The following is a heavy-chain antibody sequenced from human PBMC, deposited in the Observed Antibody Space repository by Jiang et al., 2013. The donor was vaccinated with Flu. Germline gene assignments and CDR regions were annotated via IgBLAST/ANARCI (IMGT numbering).Heavy chain of an antibody. D-gene: IGHD3-9*01. Sequence: LLKPSETLSLTCVVSGFSVSSGLFWGWIRQTPGKGLEWIASVYHTGTTYYNPSLESRVTISLDTSKNQLSLKLRSVTAADTAVFYCATWGWNTLTPDWFYVDYWGQGTLVTVSS. V-gene: IGHV4-38-2*01. J-gene: IGHJ4*02. CDR2: VYHTGTT. CDR1: GFSVSSGLF. CDR3: ATWGWNTLTPDWFYVDY.